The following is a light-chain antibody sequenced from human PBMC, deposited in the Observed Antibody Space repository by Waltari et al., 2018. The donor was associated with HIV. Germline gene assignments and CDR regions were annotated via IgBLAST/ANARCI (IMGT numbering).Light chain of an antibody. CDR3: AAWDDSLKVVV. Sequence: QSVLTQPPSASGTPGTSVTISCSGSSSNIGSSPVHWYQQLPGTAPKRLSYINYQGVAGLPDRFSGANSGTSAARAISGLQAADEADYFCAAWDDSLKVVVFCGGTKLTVL. J-gene: IGLJ2*01. V-gene: IGLV1-44*01. CDR1: SSNIGSSP. CDR2: INY.